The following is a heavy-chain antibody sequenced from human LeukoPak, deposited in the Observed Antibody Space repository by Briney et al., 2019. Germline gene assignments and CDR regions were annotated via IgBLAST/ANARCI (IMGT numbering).Heavy chain of an antibody. CDR2: INYSGST. J-gene: IGHJ5*02. CDR1: GGSLSGYY. D-gene: IGHD1-1*01. CDR3: ARPEPERSSWFDP. Sequence: SETLSLTCGVYGGSLSGYYWSWLRQPPGKGLEWIAEINYSGSTTYNPSLKSRVTISIDTSKNQFSLKVTSVTAADTAMYYCARPEPERSSWFDPWGQGTLAIVSS. V-gene: IGHV4-34*01.